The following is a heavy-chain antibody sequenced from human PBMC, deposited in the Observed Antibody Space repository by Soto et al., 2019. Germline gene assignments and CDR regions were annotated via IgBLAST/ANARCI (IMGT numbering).Heavy chain of an antibody. CDR3: AKINVDILNDYYIRWFDS. V-gene: IGHV3-23*01. CDR1: GFTFSNYA. D-gene: IGHD3-9*01. J-gene: IGHJ5*01. CDR2: IGGSGTST. Sequence: PGGSLRLSCAASGFTFSNYAMSWVRQAPGRGLEWVSTIGGSGTSTYYADSVKGRFTISRDNSKNTLYLQINSLRAEGTALYYCAKINVDILNDYYIRWFDSWGQGTLVTVSS.